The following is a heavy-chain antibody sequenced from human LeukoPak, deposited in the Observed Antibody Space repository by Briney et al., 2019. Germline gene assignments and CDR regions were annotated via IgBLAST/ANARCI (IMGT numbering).Heavy chain of an antibody. V-gene: IGHV1-69*06. D-gene: IGHD5-18*01. Sequence: GASVKVSCKASGGTFSSYAISWVRQAPGQGLEWMGGIIPIFGTANYAQKFQGRVTITADKSTSTAYMELSSLRSEDTAVYYCARARYSYGYSSVGYWGQGTLVTVSS. J-gene: IGHJ4*02. CDR2: IIPIFGTA. CDR3: ARARYSYGYSSVGY. CDR1: GGTFSSYA.